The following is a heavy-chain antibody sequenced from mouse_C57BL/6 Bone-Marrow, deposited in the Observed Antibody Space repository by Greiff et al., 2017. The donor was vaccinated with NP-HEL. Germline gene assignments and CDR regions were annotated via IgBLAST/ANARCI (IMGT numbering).Heavy chain of an antibody. V-gene: IGHV1-76*01. CDR2: IYPGSGNT. J-gene: IGHJ4*01. Sequence: VQGVESGAELVRPGASVKLSCKASGYTFTDYYINWVKQRPGQGLEWIARIYPGSGNTYYNEKFKGKATLTAEKSSSTAYMQLSSLTSEDSAVYFCARLGRRGNAMDYWGQGTSVTVSS. CDR3: ARLGRRGNAMDY. CDR1: GYTFTDYY. D-gene: IGHD4-1*01.